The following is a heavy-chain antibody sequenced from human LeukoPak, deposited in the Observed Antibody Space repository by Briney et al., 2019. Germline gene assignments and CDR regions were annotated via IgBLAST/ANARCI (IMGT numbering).Heavy chain of an antibody. CDR2: IIPIFGTA. V-gene: IGHV1-69*05. D-gene: IGHD6-13*01. J-gene: IGHJ1*01. CDR3: ARGTGIAAAVTSLFQY. CDR1: GGTFSSYA. Sequence: GSSVKVSCKASGGTFSSYAISWVRQAPGQGLEWMGGIIPIFGTANYAQKFQGRVTMTRDTSTSTVYMELSSLRSEDTAVYYCARGTGIAAAVTSLFQYWGQGTLVTVSS.